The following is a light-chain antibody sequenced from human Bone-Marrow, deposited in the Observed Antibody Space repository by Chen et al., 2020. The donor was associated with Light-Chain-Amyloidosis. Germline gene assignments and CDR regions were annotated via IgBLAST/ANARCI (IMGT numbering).Light chain of an antibody. J-gene: IGLJ3*02. Sequence: QSALTQPPSAPGTPGQRVTISCSGSNSNIGSNTVNWYQQVPGKAPKLLSYPGRFSGSKSGTSASLAISGLRSEDEADYYCASWDDSLNVWVFGGGTKVTVL. V-gene: IGLV1-44*01. CDR3: ASWDDSLNVWV. CDR1: NSNIGSNT.